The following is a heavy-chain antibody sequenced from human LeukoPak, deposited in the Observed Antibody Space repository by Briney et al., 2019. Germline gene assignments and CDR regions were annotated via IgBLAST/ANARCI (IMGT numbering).Heavy chain of an antibody. J-gene: IGHJ3*02. D-gene: IGHD2-15*01. V-gene: IGHV3-21*01. CDR1: GFTFSSYS. CDR3: AREHCSGGSCYPDAFGI. CDR2: ISSSSSYI. Sequence: GGSLRLSCAASGFTFSSYSMNWVRQAPGKGLEWVSSISSSSSYIYYADSVKGRFTISRDNAKNSLYLQMNSLRAEDTAVYYCAREHCSGGSCYPDAFGIWGQGTMVTVSS.